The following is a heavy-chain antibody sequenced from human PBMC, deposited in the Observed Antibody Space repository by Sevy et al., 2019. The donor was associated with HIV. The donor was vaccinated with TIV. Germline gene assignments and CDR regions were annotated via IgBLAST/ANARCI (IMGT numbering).Heavy chain of an antibody. CDR2: ISGSGGYT. V-gene: IGHV3-23*01. Sequence: GGSLRLSCAASGFIFSSYVMTWVRQAPGKGLEWVSTISGSGGYTYYAESGKGRFTISRDNSNNILYLQMNSLRAEDTAVYYCEAITTAGRDYWGQGTLVTVSS. CDR3: EAITTAGRDY. CDR1: GFIFSSYV. J-gene: IGHJ4*02. D-gene: IGHD6-13*01.